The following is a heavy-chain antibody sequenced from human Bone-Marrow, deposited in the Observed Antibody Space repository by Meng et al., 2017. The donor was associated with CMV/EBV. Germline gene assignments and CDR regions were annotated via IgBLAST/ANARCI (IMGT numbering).Heavy chain of an antibody. V-gene: IGHV3-21*01. CDR1: GFTFSSYS. CDR3: ARASEGDSSGYYYVARVSDY. J-gene: IGHJ4*02. D-gene: IGHD3-22*01. CDR2: ISSSSSYI. Sequence: GESLKISCAASGFTFSSYSLNWVRRAPGKGLEWVSSISSSSSYIYYADSVKGRFTISRDNAENSLYLQMNSLRAEDTAVYYCARASEGDSSGYYYVARVSDYWGEGTLVTVSS.